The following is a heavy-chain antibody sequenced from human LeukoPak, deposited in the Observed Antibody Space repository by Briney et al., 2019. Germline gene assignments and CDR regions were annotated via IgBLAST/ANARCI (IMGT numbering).Heavy chain of an antibody. CDR1: GYTFTSYG. CDR3: AMAVRGVVNWFDP. D-gene: IGHD3-10*01. J-gene: IGHJ5*02. V-gene: IGHV1-69*13. CDR2: IIPIFGTA. Sequence: ASVKVSCKASGYTFTSYGISWVRQAPGQGLEWMGGIIPIFGTANYAQKFQGRVTITADESTSTAYMELSSLRSEDTAVYYCAMAVRGVVNWFDPWGQGTLVTVSS.